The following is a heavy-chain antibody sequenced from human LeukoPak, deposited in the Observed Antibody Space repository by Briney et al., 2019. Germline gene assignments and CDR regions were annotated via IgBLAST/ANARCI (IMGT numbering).Heavy chain of an antibody. CDR3: AREGYCSGGSCYRVASDI. CDR2: IIPIFGTA. D-gene: IGHD2-15*01. Sequence: ASVKVSCKASGGTFTSCAISWVRHAPGQGLEWMGGIIPIFGTANYAQKFQGRVTITTDESTSTAYMELSRLRSEDTAVYYCAREGYCSGGSCYRVASDIWGQGTMVTVSS. V-gene: IGHV1-69*05. CDR1: GGTFTSCA. J-gene: IGHJ3*02.